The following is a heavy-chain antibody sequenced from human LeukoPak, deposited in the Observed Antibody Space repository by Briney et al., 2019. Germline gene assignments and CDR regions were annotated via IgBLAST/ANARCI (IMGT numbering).Heavy chain of an antibody. CDR2: ISSSGSTI. CDR3: ARADLYYDFWSGYPYYFDY. V-gene: IGHV3-11*01. D-gene: IGHD3-3*01. Sequence: GGSLRLSCAASGFTFSDYYMSWIRQAPGKGLEWVSYISSSGSTIYYADSVKGRFTIPRDNAKNSLYLQMNSLRAEDTAVYYCARADLYYDFWSGYPYYFDYWGQGTLVTVSS. CDR1: GFTFSDYY. J-gene: IGHJ4*02.